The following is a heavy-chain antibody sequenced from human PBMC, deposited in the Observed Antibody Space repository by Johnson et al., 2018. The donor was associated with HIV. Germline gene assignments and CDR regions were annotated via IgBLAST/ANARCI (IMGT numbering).Heavy chain of an antibody. CDR1: GFTFSGSA. CDR3: TTQQRADAFDI. CDR2: IRSKANSYAT. J-gene: IGHJ3*02. V-gene: IGHV3-73*01. D-gene: IGHD6-13*01. Sequence: VQLVESGGGLVQPGGSLKLSCAASGFTFSGSAMHWVRQASGKGLEWVGRIRSKANSYATAYAASVKGRFTISRDDSKNTAYLQMNSLKTEDTAVYYCTTQQRADAFDIWGQGTMVTVSS.